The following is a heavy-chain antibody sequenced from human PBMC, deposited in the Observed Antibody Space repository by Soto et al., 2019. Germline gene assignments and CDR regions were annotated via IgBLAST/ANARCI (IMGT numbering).Heavy chain of an antibody. CDR2: ISGSGGST. Sequence: GGSLRLSCAASGFTFSSDAMSWVRQAPGKGLEWVSAISGSGGSTYYADSVKGRFTISRDNSKNTLYLQMNSLRAEDTAVYYCAKARRGAVRGVITAFDIWGQGTMVTVSS. V-gene: IGHV3-23*01. D-gene: IGHD3-10*01. J-gene: IGHJ3*02. CDR1: GFTFSSDA. CDR3: AKARRGAVRGVITAFDI.